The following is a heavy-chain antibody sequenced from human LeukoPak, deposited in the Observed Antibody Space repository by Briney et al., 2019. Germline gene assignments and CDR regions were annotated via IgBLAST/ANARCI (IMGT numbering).Heavy chain of an antibody. CDR1: GGTFSSYA. V-gene: IGHV1-69*01. CDR3: ARGGVPSGSYYGHRAFDI. D-gene: IGHD1-26*01. CDR2: IIPIFGTA. J-gene: IGHJ3*02. Sequence: GGSLRLSCAASGGTFSSYAISWVRQAPGQGLEWMGGIIPIFGTANYAQKFQGRVTITADESTSTAYMELSSLRSEDTAVYYCARGGVPSGSYYGHRAFDIWGQGTMVTVSS.